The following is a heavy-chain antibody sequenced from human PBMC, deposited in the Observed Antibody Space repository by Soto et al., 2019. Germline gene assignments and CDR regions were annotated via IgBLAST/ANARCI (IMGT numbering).Heavy chain of an antibody. V-gene: IGHV3-23*01. CDR3: AKDRADYDILTPFDY. CDR2: ISGSGGST. Sequence: GGSLRLSCAASGFTFSSYAMSWVRQAPGKGLEWVSAISGSGGSTYYADSVKGRFTISRDKSKNTLYLQMNSLRAEDKAVYYCAKDRADYDILTPFDYWGQGTLVTVSS. D-gene: IGHD3-9*01. J-gene: IGHJ4*02. CDR1: GFTFSSYA.